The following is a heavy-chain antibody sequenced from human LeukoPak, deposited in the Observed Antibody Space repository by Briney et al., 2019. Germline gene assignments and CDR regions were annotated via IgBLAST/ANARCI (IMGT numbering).Heavy chain of an antibody. J-gene: IGHJ4*02. V-gene: IGHV3-23*01. CDR3: AKGGHQSHYDY. CDR1: GLTFSNYA. D-gene: IGHD2-2*01. CDR2: ISGHGDVT. Sequence: PGGSLRLSCAASGLTFSNYAMNWVRQAPGKGLEWVSTISGHGDVTFYADSVKGRFTISRDNSMNTAFLRMNSLRVEGTAVFYCAKGGHQSHYDYWGQGTLVTVSS.